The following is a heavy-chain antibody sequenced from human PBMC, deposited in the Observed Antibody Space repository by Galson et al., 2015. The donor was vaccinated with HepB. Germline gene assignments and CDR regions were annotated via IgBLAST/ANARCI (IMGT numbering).Heavy chain of an antibody. J-gene: IGHJ4*02. V-gene: IGHV3-21*01. CDR2: ISSSSSYI. D-gene: IGHD2-21*02. Sequence: SLKLSCAASGFTFSSYSMNWVRQAPGKGLEWVSSISSSSSYIYYADSVKGRFTISRDNAKNSLYLQMNSLRAEDTAVYYCARGEAYCGGDCYTPHDYWGQGTLVTVSS. CDR1: GFTFSSYS. CDR3: ARGEAYCGGDCYTPHDY.